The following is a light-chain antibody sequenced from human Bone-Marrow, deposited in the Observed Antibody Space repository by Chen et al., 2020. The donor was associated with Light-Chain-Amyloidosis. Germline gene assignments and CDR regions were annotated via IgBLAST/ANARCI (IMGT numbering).Light chain of an antibody. J-gene: IGLJ3*02. CDR2: DDS. CDR1: NIGSTS. CDR3: QVWDRSSDRPV. V-gene: IGLV3-21*02. Sequence: SYVLTQPSSVSVAPGQTATIACGGNNIGSTSVHWYQQTPGQAPLLVVYDDSDRPSGIPERLSGSNSGNTATLTISMVEAGDEADYYCQVWDRSSDRPVFGGGTKPTVL.